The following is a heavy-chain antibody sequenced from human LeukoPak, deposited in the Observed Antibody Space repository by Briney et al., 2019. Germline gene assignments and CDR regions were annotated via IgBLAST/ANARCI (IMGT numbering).Heavy chain of an antibody. CDR3: ARQVYSSGSYYFDY. D-gene: IGHD6-19*01. CDR1: GGSISTYY. CDR2: IYYTGST. Sequence: SETLSLTCTVSGGSISTYYWNWIRQPPGKGLEWIGDIYYTGSTTSNPSLKSRVTISVDTSKNQFSLKLSSVTAADTAVYYCARQVYSSGSYYFDYWGQGTLVTVSS. J-gene: IGHJ4*02. V-gene: IGHV4-59*08.